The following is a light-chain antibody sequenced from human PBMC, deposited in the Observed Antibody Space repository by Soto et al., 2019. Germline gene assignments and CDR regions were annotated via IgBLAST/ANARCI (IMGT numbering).Light chain of an antibody. CDR2: AAS. Sequence: DIQMTQSPSSLSASVGDRVTITCRASQSISSYLHWYQHKPGKAPRLLIYAASSLQSGVPSRFSGSGSGTDFTLTISSLRXEXXATYFCQQSYSTPDTFGQGTKLEIK. CDR1: QSISSY. V-gene: IGKV1-39*01. CDR3: QQSYSTPDT. J-gene: IGKJ2*01.